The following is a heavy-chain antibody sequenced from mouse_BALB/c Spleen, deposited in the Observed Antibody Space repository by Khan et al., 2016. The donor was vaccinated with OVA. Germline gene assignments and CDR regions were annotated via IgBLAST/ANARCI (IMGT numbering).Heavy chain of an antibody. CDR3: AREEALYYFDY. J-gene: IGHJ2*01. CDR2: IYPGTDNT. D-gene: IGHD3-2*02. V-gene: IGHV1-76*01. CDR1: GYIFTSYW. Sequence: QVQLKESGAELVRPGASVKLSCKTSGYIFTSYWMHWVKQRSGQGLEWIARIYPGTDNTYYTEKVKDRATLTADKSSSTAYMQLSSLKSEDSAVYFCAREEALYYFDYWGQGTTLTVSS.